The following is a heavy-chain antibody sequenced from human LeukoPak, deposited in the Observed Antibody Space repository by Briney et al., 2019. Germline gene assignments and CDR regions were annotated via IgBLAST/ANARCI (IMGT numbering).Heavy chain of an antibody. CDR3: ARVQYYYDSREFDY. Sequence: ASVKLSCKASGGTFSSYAISWVRQAPGQGLEWMGGIIPIFGTANYAQKFQGRVTITADESTSTAYMELSSLRSEDTAVYYCARVQYYYDSREFDYWGQGTLVTVSS. D-gene: IGHD3-22*01. CDR2: IIPIFGTA. CDR1: GGTFSSYA. J-gene: IGHJ4*02. V-gene: IGHV1-69*13.